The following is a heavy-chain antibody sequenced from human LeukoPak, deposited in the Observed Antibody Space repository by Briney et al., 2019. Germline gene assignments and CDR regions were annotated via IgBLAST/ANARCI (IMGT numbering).Heavy chain of an antibody. Sequence: GGSLRLSCAASGFTFSSYWMSWVRQAPGKGLEWVANIKQGGSEKYYVDAVKGRFTISRDNDKNSMYLQMNSLRAEDTAVYYCARQERQRYGSGSYYYYYYYMDVWGKGTTVTVSS. CDR3: ARQERQRYGSGSYYYYYYYMDV. V-gene: IGHV3-7*01. J-gene: IGHJ6*03. D-gene: IGHD3-10*01. CDR2: IKQGGSEK. CDR1: GFTFSSYW.